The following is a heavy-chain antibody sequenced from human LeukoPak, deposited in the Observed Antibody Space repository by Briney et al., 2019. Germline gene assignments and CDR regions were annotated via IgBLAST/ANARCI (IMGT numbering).Heavy chain of an antibody. CDR1: GGSISSSSYY. D-gene: IGHD1-26*01. CDR3: ARGGWELLHFDY. Sequence: SEILSLTSTVSGGSISSSSYYWGWIRQPPGKGLEWIGSIYYSGSTYYNPSLKSRVTISVDTSKNQFSLKLSSVTAADTAVYYCARGGWELLHFDYWGQGTLVTVSP. J-gene: IGHJ4*02. CDR2: IYYSGST. V-gene: IGHV4-39*07.